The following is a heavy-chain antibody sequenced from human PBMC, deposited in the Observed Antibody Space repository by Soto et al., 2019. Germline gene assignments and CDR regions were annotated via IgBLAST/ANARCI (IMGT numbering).Heavy chain of an antibody. V-gene: IGHV1-18*04. Sequence: QVQLVQSGAEVKKPGASVKVSCKASGYTFSSYAISWVRQAPGQGLEWMGWISTSNGHTNYAQKFQGRVTMTTDTSTSTAYRELRSLRSDDTAVYYCARCTASCYNGFYYWGQGTLVTVSS. CDR1: GYTFSSYA. CDR2: ISTSNGHT. D-gene: IGHD2-2*02. J-gene: IGHJ4*02. CDR3: ARCTASCYNGFYY.